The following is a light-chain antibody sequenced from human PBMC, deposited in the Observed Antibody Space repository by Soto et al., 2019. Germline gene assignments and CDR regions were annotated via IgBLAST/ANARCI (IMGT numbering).Light chain of an antibody. J-gene: IGKJ2*01. Sequence: EIVLTQSPATLSLSPGERATLSCRASQSVSSYLAWYQQKPGQAPRLLIYDASNRATGIPARFSGSGSWTDFTPTISSLEPVDFAVYYWQQRSNWPPDPFGQGTKLEIK. CDR3: QQRSNWPPDP. CDR2: DAS. CDR1: QSVSSY. V-gene: IGKV3-11*01.